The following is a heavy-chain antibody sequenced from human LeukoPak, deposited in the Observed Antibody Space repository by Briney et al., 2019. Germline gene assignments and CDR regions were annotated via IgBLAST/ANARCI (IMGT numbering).Heavy chain of an antibody. CDR2: IKQDGSEK. Sequence: GGSLRLSCAASGFTFSSYWMSWVRQAPGKGLEWVANIKQDGSEKYYVDSVKGRFTISRDNAKNSLSLQMNSLRAEDTAVYYCARDSEWELLSYFDYWGQGALVTVSS. CDR1: GFTFSSYW. V-gene: IGHV3-7*01. D-gene: IGHD1-26*01. J-gene: IGHJ4*02. CDR3: ARDSEWELLSYFDY.